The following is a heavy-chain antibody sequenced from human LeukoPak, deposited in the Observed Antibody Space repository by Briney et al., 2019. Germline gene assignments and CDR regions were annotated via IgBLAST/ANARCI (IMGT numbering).Heavy chain of an antibody. D-gene: IGHD3-9*01. Sequence: YAXXWXRQAXGXGLEWXXXXXGGGSGIYYADSMKSRFTISRDNSKNTLYLQINSLRAEDTAVYYCAKWGDYDVLTGYYVSDYWGQGTLVTVSS. CDR1: YA. J-gene: IGHJ4*02. V-gene: IGHV3-23*01. CDR2: XXGGGSGI. CDR3: AKWGDYDVLTGYYVSDY.